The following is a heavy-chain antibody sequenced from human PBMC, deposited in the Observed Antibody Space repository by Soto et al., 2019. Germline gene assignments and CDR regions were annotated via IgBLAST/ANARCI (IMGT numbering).Heavy chain of an antibody. V-gene: IGHV3-73*01. D-gene: IGHD7-27*01. CDR3: SRSSKTGDDASDI. J-gene: IGHJ3*02. CDR1: GFTFSGSA. Sequence: GGSLRLSCAASGFTFSGSAMHWVRQASGKGLEWVGRIRSKAYSYATTYAASVKGRFTLSRDDSKNTAYLQMNSLKSEDTAVYYCSRSSKTGDDASDIWGQGTMVTVSS. CDR2: IRSKAYSYAT.